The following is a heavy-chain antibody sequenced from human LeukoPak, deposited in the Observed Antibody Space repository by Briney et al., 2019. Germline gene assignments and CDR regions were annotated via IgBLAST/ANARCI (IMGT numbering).Heavy chain of an antibody. CDR2: ISSGGGST. D-gene: IGHD6-6*01. J-gene: IGHJ6*03. CDR1: GFIFTTSA. V-gene: IGHV3-23*01. Sequence: GGSLRLSCEASGFIFTTSAISWVRQAPGKGLEWVSFISSGGGSTYYSDSVRGRFTISRDNSNNTVSLHMHSLRVEDTAIYYCAKERRSSMDVWGNGTTVSVSS. CDR3: AKERRSSMDV.